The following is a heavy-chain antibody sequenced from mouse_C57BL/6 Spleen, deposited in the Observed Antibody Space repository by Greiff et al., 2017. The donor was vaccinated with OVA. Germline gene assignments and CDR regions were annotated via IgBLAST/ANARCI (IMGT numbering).Heavy chain of an antibody. J-gene: IGHJ3*01. D-gene: IGHD4-1*01. CDR1: GYAFSSYW. CDR3: ARSELGPWFAY. V-gene: IGHV1-80*01. Sequence: QVQLKQSGAELVKPGASVKISCKASGYAFSSYWMNWVKQRPGKGLEWIGQIYPGDGDTNYNGKFKGKATLTADKSSSTAYMQLSSLTSEDSAVYFCARSELGPWFAYWGQGTLVTVSA. CDR2: IYPGDGDT.